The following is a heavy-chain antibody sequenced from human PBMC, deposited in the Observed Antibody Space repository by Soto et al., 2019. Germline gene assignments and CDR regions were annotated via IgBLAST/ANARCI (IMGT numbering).Heavy chain of an antibody. D-gene: IGHD3-16*01. CDR2: IDSSGEK. CDR1: GLSITDSEMG. Sequence: QVTLKESGPVLVKPTETLTLRCTVSGLSITDSEMGVSWIRQPPGKALEWLAHIDSSGEKSYRTFLKSRLTISKDTSKSQIVRIRTNMDPADTATSYCARRHLAVAVSPWFDPWGQGILVTVSS. V-gene: IGHV2-26*01. CDR3: ARRHLAVAVSPWFDP. J-gene: IGHJ5*02.